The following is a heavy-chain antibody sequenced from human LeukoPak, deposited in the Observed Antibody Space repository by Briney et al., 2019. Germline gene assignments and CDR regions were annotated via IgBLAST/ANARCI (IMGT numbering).Heavy chain of an antibody. J-gene: IGHJ6*03. CDR3: ASLYCGGDCYPSTAYYYYMDV. CDR2: IIPILGIA. CDR1: GGTFSSYA. D-gene: IGHD2-21*01. Sequence: SVKVSCKASGGTFSSYAISWVRQAPGQGLEWMGRIIPILGIANYAQKFQGRVTITADKSTSTAYMELSSLRSEDTAVYYCASLYCGGDCYPSTAYYYYMDVWGKGTTVTVSS. V-gene: IGHV1-69*04.